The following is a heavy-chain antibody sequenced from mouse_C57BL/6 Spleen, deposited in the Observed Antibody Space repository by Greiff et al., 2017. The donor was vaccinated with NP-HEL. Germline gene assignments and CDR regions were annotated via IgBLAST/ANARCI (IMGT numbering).Heavy chain of an antibody. D-gene: IGHD2-4*01. CDR3: ARMGDYDENYAMDY. CDR2: IHPNSGST. Sequence: QVQLQQPGAELVKPGASVKLSCKASGYTFTSYWMHWVKQRPGQGLEWIGMIHPNSGSTNYNEKFKSKATLTVDNSSSTAYMQLSSLTSEDSAVDYCARMGDYDENYAMDYWGQGTSVTVSS. J-gene: IGHJ4*01. CDR1: GYTFTSYW. V-gene: IGHV1-64*01.